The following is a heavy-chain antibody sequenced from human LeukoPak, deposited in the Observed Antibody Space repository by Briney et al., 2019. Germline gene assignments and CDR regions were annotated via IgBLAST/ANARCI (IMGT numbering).Heavy chain of an antibody. D-gene: IGHD2-2*01. CDR1: GFTFSSYA. Sequence: GGSLRLSCAASGFTFSSYAMSWVREAPGKGLEWVSAISGSGGSTYYADSVKGRFTISRDNSKNTLYLQMNSLRAEDTAVYYCAKKGDIVVVPAASEGGYWGQGTLVTVSS. J-gene: IGHJ4*02. CDR2: ISGSGGST. V-gene: IGHV3-23*01. CDR3: AKKGDIVVVPAASEGGY.